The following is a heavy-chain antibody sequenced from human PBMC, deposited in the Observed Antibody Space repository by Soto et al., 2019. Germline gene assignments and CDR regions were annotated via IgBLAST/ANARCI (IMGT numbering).Heavy chain of an antibody. CDR3: AMDPYRFAY. J-gene: IGHJ4*02. CDR2: ISGHNGNT. V-gene: IGHV1-18*01. Sequence: QVQLVQSGAEVKKPGASVKVSCKASGYTFTTYGIPWVRQAPAQGLKWMGWISGHNGNTNSAEKFQGRVTMTTDTSTNTAYMQLRSRRSDDTAVYYCAMDPYRFAYWGQGTLDTVST. CDR1: GYTFTTYG.